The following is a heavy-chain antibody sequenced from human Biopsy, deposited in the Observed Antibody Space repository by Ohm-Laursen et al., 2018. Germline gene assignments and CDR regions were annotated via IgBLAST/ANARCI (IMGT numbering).Heavy chain of an antibody. CDR2: IFYRGST. V-gene: IGHV4-39*02. CDR3: ARDYDTSGYYYVS. J-gene: IGHJ5*02. CDR1: GGSISNNNYY. D-gene: IGHD3-22*01. Sequence: SETLSLTCTVSGGSISNNNYYWGWIRQPPGKGLEWIESIFYRGSTHHKPSLKSRVNISVDTSKNQFLLKLNSVTAADTAVYYCARDYDTSGYYYVSWGQGTLVTVSS.